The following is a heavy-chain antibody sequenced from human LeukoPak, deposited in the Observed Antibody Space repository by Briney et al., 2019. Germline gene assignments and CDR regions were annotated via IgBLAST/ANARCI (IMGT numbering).Heavy chain of an antibody. CDR3: ARDPSIAAAGTGYNWFDP. CDR1: GYTFTSYG. Sequence: AASAKVSCKASGYTFTSYGISWVRQAPGQGLEWMGWISAYNGNTNYAQKLQGRVTMTTDTSTSTAYMELRSLRSGDTAVYYCARDPSIAAAGTGYNWFDPWGQGTLVTVSS. J-gene: IGHJ5*02. CDR2: ISAYNGNT. V-gene: IGHV1-18*01. D-gene: IGHD6-13*01.